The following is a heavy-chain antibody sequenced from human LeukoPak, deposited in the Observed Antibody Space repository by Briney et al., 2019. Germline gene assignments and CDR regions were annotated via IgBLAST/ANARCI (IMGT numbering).Heavy chain of an antibody. D-gene: IGHD6-19*01. CDR1: GFTFSSYG. V-gene: IGHV3-30*18. CDR2: ISYDGSNK. J-gene: IGHJ4*02. Sequence: GRSLRLSCAASGFTFSSYGMHWVRQAPGKGLEWVAVISYDGSNKYYADSVKGRFTISRDNSKNTLYLQMNSLRADDTAVYYCAKERTGGWPFDYWGQGTLVTVSS. CDR3: AKERTGGWPFDY.